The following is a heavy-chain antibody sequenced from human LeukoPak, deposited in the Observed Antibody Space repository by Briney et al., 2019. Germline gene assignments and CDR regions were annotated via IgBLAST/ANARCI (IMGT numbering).Heavy chain of an antibody. CDR2: IKQDGSEK. D-gene: IGHD3-3*01. CDR3: AREPYYDFWSGYSPSYFDY. J-gene: IGHJ4*02. CDR1: GFTFSSYW. V-gene: IGHV3-7*01. Sequence: GGSLRLSCAASGFTFSSYWMSWVRQAPGKGLEWVANIKQDGSEKYYVDSVKGRFTISRGNAKNSLYLQMNSLGAEDTAVYYCAREPYYDFWSGYSPSYFDYWGQGTLVTVSS.